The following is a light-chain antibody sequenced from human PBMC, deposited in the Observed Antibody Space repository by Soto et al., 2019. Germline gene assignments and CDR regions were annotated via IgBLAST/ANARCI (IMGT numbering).Light chain of an antibody. Sequence: QSVLTQPASVSGSPGQSITISCTGTSSDIGTYNLVSWYQQHPGKAPKLMIYEVNKRPSGVSDRFSGSKSGNTASLTISGLQAEDEADYYCCSYAGSSTLYVFGTGTKVXVL. CDR3: CSYAGSSTLYV. J-gene: IGLJ1*01. CDR1: SSDIGTYNL. CDR2: EVN. V-gene: IGLV2-23*02.